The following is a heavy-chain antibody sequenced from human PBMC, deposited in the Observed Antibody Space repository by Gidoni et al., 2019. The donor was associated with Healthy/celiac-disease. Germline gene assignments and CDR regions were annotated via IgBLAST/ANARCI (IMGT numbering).Heavy chain of an antibody. CDR1: GGSISSYY. J-gene: IGHJ4*02. CDR3: ARGVRGGYLYYFDY. CDR2: IYYSGST. D-gene: IGHD3-22*01. Sequence: QVQLQESGPGLVKPSETLSLTCTVSGGSISSYYWSWIRQPPGKGLEWIGYIYYSGSTNYNPSLKSRDTISVDTSKNQFSLKLSSVTAADTAVYYCARGVRGGYLYYFDYWGQGTLVTVSS. V-gene: IGHV4-59*01.